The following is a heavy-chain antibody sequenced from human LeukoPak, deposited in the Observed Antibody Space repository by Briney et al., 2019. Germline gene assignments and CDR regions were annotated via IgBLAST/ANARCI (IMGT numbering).Heavy chain of an antibody. Sequence: PGESLKISCKGSGYSFNTYWIAWVRQLPGKGLEWMGIIYPGDSDTRYSPPFQGQVSISADKSISTAYLQWSSLKASDTAMYYCARWPGAMFPHVVVPAAILSGQYYFDYWGQGTLVTVSS. CDR1: GYSFNTYW. CDR2: IYPGDSDT. V-gene: IGHV5-51*01. CDR3: ARWPGAMFPHVVVPAAILSGQYYFDY. D-gene: IGHD2-2*02. J-gene: IGHJ4*02.